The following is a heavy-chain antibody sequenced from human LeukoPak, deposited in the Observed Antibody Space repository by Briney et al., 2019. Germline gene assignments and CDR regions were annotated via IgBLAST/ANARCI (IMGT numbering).Heavy chain of an antibody. V-gene: IGHV4-61*02. CDR3: ARHGVDRDSNDIFDY. CDR1: GGSISSGSYY. CDR2: IYHSGST. J-gene: IGHJ4*02. Sequence: SQTLSLTCTVSGGSISSGSYYWSWIRQPAGKGLEWIGSIYHSGSTYYNPSLKSRVTISVDTSKNQFSLKLSSVTAADTAVYYCARHGVDRDSNDIFDYWGQGTLVTVSS. D-gene: IGHD3-22*01.